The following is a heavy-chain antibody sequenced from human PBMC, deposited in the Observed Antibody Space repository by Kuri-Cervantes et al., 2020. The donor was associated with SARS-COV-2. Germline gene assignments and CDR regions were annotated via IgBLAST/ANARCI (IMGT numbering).Heavy chain of an antibody. D-gene: IGHD3-3*01. CDR2: IYYSGST. CDR1: GYSISSGYY. J-gene: IGHJ4*02. Sequence: SETLSLTCTVSGYSISSGYYWSWIRQPPGKGLEWIGYIYYSGSTNYNPSLKSRVTISVDTSKNQFSLKLSSVTAADTAVYYCARGHDFWSGYTDYWGQGTLVTVSS. V-gene: IGHV4-61*01. CDR3: ARGHDFWSGYTDY.